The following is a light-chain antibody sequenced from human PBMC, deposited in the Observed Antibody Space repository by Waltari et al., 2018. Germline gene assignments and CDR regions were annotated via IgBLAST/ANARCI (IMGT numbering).Light chain of an antibody. CDR3: EAWDDSLNGPV. V-gene: IGLV1-44*01. CDR1: SSNIGSNS. CDR2: GND. J-gene: IGLJ2*01. Sequence: QSVLTQPPSASGTPGQRVTIFCSGRSSNIGSNSVNWYQQLPGTAPKLLMYGNDQRPSGVPDRFSGSKSGTSASLAISGLQSEDEADYYCEAWDDSLNGPVFGGGTKLTVL.